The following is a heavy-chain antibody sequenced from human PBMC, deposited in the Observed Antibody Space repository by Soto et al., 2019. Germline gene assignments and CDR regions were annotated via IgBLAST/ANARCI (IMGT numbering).Heavy chain of an antibody. D-gene: IGHD2-2*02. J-gene: IGHJ6*02. CDR2: INHSGST. V-gene: IGHV4-34*01. CDR1: GGSFSGYY. CDR3: ARGSVGCSSTSCYKGRYYGMDV. Sequence: KPSETLSLTCAVYGGSFSGYYWSWIRQPPGKGLEWIGEINHSGSTNYNPSLKSRVTISVDTSKNQFSLKLSSVTAADTAVYYCARGSVGCSSTSCYKGRYYGMDVWGQGTTVTVSS.